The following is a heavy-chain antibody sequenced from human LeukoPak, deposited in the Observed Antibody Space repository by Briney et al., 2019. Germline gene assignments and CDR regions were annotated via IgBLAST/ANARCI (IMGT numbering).Heavy chain of an antibody. Sequence: ASVKVSCRASGYTFSSYAIHWVRQAPGQRFEWMGWINAGNGHTKYSQNFQGRVTITRDSSANIVYMDVSSLTPEDTAVYYCARGIWSATRVDYYLDNWGRGTLVTVSS. J-gene: IGHJ4*02. D-gene: IGHD5-24*01. V-gene: IGHV1-3*01. CDR2: INAGNGHT. CDR3: ARGIWSATRVDYYLDN. CDR1: GYTFSSYA.